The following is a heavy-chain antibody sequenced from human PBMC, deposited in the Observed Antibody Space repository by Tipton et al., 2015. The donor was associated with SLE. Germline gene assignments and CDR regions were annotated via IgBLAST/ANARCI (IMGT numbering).Heavy chain of an antibody. V-gene: IGHV3-23*01. CDR3: AKGTDTAMGYYFDY. CDR2: ISASGGSP. D-gene: IGHD5-18*01. J-gene: IGHJ4*02. Sequence: SLRLSCAASGFTFSKYAASWVRLAPGKGLEGVSTISASGGSPYYADSVKGRFTISRDNSKNTLYLQMNSLRAEDTAVHYCAKGTDTAMGYYFDYWGQGTLVTVSS. CDR1: GFTFSKYA.